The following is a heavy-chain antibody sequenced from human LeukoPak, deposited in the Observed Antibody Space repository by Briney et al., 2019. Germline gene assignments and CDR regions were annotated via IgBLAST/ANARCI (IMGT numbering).Heavy chain of an antibody. Sequence: GASVKVSCKASGYTFTGYYMHWVRQAPGQGLEWMGWINPNSGGTNYAQKFQGRVTMTKDTSISTAYMELSGLRSDDTAVHYCARGRRRDGYNVDYWGQGTLVTVSS. CDR3: ARGRRRDGYNVDY. D-gene: IGHD5-24*01. CDR1: GYTFTGYY. J-gene: IGHJ4*02. V-gene: IGHV1-2*02. CDR2: INPNSGGT.